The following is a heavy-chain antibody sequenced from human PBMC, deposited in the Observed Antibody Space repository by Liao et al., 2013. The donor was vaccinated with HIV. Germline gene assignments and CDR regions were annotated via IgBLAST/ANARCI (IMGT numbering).Heavy chain of an antibody. Sequence: QVQLQESGPGLVKPSETLSLTCTVSGVSITSDYWSWIRQPPGKGLEWVGYIYYTGRTNYNPSLNSRVAISVDMSKNQFSLNLSSVTEADTAVYYCARDPTGVARANAFDIWGQGTMGHRLF. D-gene: IGHD7-27*01. CDR3: ARDPTGVARANAFDI. CDR2: IYYTGRT. V-gene: IGHV4-59*01. J-gene: IGHJ3*02. CDR1: GVSITSDY.